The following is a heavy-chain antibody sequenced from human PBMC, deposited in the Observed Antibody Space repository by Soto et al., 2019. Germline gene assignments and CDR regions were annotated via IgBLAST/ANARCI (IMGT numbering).Heavy chain of an antibody. D-gene: IGHD5-18*01. CDR2: TFYRSNWYN. CDR3: AYAKEMDTIKGDYYYGMDV. Sequence: SQALSITSDISWVSFSRNRAAWNCIRQSPSRGLEWLGRTFYRSNWYNDYALSVKSRITVNPDTSKNQFSLQLNSVTPEDTAVYYCAYAKEMDTIKGDYYYGMDVWGQGTTVTVSS. CDR1: WVSFSRNRAA. V-gene: IGHV6-1*01. J-gene: IGHJ6*02.